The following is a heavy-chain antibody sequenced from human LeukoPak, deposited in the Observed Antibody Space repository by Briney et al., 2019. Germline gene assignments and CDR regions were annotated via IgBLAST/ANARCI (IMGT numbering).Heavy chain of an antibody. CDR2: INTNTGNP. CDR3: ARVGIAAAGPGSDY. D-gene: IGHD6-13*01. CDR1: GHTFTSYA. Sequence: ASVKVSCKASGHTFTSYAMNWVRQAPGQGLEWMGWINTNTGNPTYAQGFTGRFVFSLDTSVSTAYLQISSLKAEDTAVYYCARVGIAAAGPGSDYWGQGTLVTVSS. V-gene: IGHV7-4-1*02. J-gene: IGHJ4*02.